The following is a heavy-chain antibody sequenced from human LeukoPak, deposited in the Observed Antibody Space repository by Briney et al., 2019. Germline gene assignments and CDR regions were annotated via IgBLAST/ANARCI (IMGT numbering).Heavy chain of an antibody. D-gene: IGHD3-16*01. Sequence: PGGSLRLSCAASGFTFDDYGMSWVRQAPGKGLEWVSGINWNGGSKGYGDSVKGRFTISRDNAKNSLYLQMNSLRAEDTALYYCARELLRLGELPSPFDYWGQGTLVTVSS. V-gene: IGHV3-20*04. CDR2: INWNGGSK. CDR3: ARELLRLGELPSPFDY. CDR1: GFTFDDYG. J-gene: IGHJ4*02.